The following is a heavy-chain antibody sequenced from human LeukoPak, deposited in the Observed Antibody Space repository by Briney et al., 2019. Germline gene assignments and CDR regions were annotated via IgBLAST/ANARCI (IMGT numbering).Heavy chain of an antibody. D-gene: IGHD6-13*01. V-gene: IGHV7-4-1*02. CDR1: GYTFTSYA. CDR2: INTNTGNP. CDR3: ARVAPPAAGTLYYFDY. J-gene: IGHJ4*02. Sequence: ASVKVSCKASGYTFTSYAMNWVRQAPGQGLEWMGWINTNTGNPTYAQGFTGRFVFSLDTSVSTAYLQISSLKAEDTAVYYCARVAPPAAGTLYYFDYWGQGTLVTVSS.